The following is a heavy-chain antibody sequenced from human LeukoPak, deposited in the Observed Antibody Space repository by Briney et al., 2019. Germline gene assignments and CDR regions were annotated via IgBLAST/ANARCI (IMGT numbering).Heavy chain of an antibody. Sequence: ASVKVSCKASGYIFTNYGIIWARQAPGQGLEWMGWINTYNGKTNYAQKVQGRVTMATDTSTSTAYMELRSLRSDDTAVYYCAKSHSGSLRAPFDNWGQGTLVTVSS. D-gene: IGHD3-22*01. J-gene: IGHJ4*02. CDR3: AKSHSGSLRAPFDN. V-gene: IGHV1-18*01. CDR1: GYIFTNYG. CDR2: INTYNGKT.